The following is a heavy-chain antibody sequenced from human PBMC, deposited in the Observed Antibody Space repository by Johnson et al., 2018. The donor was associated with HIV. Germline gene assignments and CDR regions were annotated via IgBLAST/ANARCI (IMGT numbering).Heavy chain of an antibody. V-gene: IGHV3-11*01. CDR3: TTDGYGGYSYGYGAFDI. Sequence: QVQLVEPGGGLVQPGRSLRLSCAASGFTFSDYYMSWIRQAPGKGLEWVSYISSSGSTIYYADSVKGRFTISRDNAKNSLYLQMNSLKTEDTAVYYCTTDGYGGYSYGYGAFDIWGQVTMVTVSS. CDR2: ISSSGSTI. J-gene: IGHJ3*02. D-gene: IGHD5-18*01. CDR1: GFTFSDYY.